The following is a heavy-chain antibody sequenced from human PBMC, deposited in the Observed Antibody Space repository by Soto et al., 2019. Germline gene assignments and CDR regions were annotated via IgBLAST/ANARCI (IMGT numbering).Heavy chain of an antibody. CDR1: GFTFSGSA. V-gene: IGHV3-73*02. J-gene: IGHJ4*02. CDR2: IRSKANSYAT. CDR3: SRLVGATSSFDY. Sequence: EVQLVESGGGLVQPGGSLKLSCAASGFTFSGSATHWVRQASGKGLEWVGRIRSKANSYATAYAASVKGRFTISRDDSKNTAYLQMNSLKTEDTAVYYCSRLVGATSSFDYWGQGTLVTVSS. D-gene: IGHD1-26*01.